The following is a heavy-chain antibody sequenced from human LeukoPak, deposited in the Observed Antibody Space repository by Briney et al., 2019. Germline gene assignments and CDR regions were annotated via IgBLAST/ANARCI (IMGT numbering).Heavy chain of an antibody. CDR1: GFTFSSCA. Sequence: GGSLRLSCSASGFTFSSCAMDWVRQAPGKGLEYVSAISSNGGSTYYADSVKGRFTISRDNSKNTLYLQMNSLRAEDTAVYYCAKDLLNYYDSSGYPYYFDYWGQGTLVTVSS. J-gene: IGHJ4*02. CDR2: ISSNGGST. D-gene: IGHD3-22*01. V-gene: IGHV3-64*04. CDR3: AKDLLNYYDSSGYPYYFDY.